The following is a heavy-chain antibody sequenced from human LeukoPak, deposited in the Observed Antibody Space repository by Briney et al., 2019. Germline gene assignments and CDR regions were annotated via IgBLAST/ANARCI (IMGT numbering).Heavy chain of an antibody. V-gene: IGHV3-21*01. J-gene: IGHJ1*01. D-gene: IGHD3-9*01. CDR2: ISSSSSYI. Sequence: GGSLRLSCVASGFTFSTYWVTWVRQAPGKGLEWVSSISSSSSYIYYPDSVKGRFTISRDNAKNSLYLQMNSLRAEDTAVYYCARVTYYDILTGYAEYFQHWGQGTLVTVSS. CDR3: ARVTYYDILTGYAEYFQH. CDR1: GFTFSTYW.